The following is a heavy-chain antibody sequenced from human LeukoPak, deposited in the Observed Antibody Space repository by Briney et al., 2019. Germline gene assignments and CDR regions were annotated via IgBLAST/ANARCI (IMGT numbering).Heavy chain of an antibody. V-gene: IGHV3-7*01. Sequence: GGSLRLSCAASGFTFYSYAMTWVRQAPGKGLEWVANIKQDGSEKYYVDSVKGRFTISRDNAKNSLYLQMNSLRAEDTAVYYCARDVYYGSGSPTVDYWGQGTLVTVSS. J-gene: IGHJ4*02. CDR1: GFTFYSYA. D-gene: IGHD3-10*01. CDR3: ARDVYYGSGSPTVDY. CDR2: IKQDGSEK.